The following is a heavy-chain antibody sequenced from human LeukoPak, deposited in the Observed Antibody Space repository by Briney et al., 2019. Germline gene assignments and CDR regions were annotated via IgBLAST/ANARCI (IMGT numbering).Heavy chain of an antibody. D-gene: IGHD2-2*01. CDR3: ARYCSSTSCSNYYYYYMDV. V-gene: IGHV1-18*01. CDR2: ISADKGNT. J-gene: IGHJ6*03. Sequence: ASVKVSCTASGYTFTRYGISWVRQAPGQGLEWMGWISADKGNTNYAQKIQGRVTMTTDTSTSTAYMELRSLRSDDTAVYYCARYCSSTSCSNYYYYYMDVWGKGTTVTVSS. CDR1: GYTFTRYG.